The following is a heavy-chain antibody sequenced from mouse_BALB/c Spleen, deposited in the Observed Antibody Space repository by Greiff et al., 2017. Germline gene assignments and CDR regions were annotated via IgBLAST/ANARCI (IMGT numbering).Heavy chain of an antibody. D-gene: IGHD2-4*01. CDR1: GFTFSSYA. V-gene: IGHV5-9-4*01. CDR2: ISSGGSYT. Sequence: EVKLVESGGGLVKPGGSLKLSCAASGFTFSSYAMSWVRQSPEKRLEWVAEISSGGSYTYYPDTVTGRFTISRDNAKNTLYLEMSSLRSEDTAMYYCARDDYDVHYCAMDYWGQGTSVTVSS. CDR3: ARDDYDVHYCAMDY. J-gene: IGHJ4*01.